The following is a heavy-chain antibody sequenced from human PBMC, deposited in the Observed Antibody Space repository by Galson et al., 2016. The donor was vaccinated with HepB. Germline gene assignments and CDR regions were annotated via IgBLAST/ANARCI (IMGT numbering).Heavy chain of an antibody. D-gene: IGHD3-3*01. CDR2: IYSGGAT. V-gene: IGHV3-66*01. Sequence: SLRLSCAASGFTVSNNYMSWVRQAPGKGLEWVSVIYSGGATKYADSVKGRFTISRDDSKNTLYLQMDNLRAEDTALYYCARGLYYNSFDLWGQGTMVTVSS. CDR3: ARGLYYNSFDL. J-gene: IGHJ3*01. CDR1: GFTVSNNY.